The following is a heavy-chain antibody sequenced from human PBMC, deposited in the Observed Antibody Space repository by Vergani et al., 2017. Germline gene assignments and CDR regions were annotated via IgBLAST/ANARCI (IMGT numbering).Heavy chain of an antibody. CDR2: IWYDGSNK. J-gene: IGHJ6*02. CDR1: GFTFSSYG. Sequence: QVQLVESGGGVVQPGRSLRLSCAASGFTFSSYGMHWVRQAPGKGLEWVAVIWYDGSNKYYADSVKGRFTISRDNSKNTLYLQMNSLRAEDTAVYYCARDRVPRFLEWLWLKREGTRPGENGMDVWGQGTTVTVSS. CDR3: ARDRVPRFLEWLWLKREGTRPGENGMDV. D-gene: IGHD3-3*01. V-gene: IGHV3-33*01.